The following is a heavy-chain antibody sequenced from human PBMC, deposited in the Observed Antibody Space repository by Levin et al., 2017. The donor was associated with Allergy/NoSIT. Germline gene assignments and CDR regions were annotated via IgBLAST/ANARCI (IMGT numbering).Heavy chain of an antibody. CDR1: GFSFSSYW. V-gene: IGHV3-74*01. CDR2: IKSGGSAT. Sequence: QPGESLKISCAASGFSFSSYWMHWVRQGPGKGLVWVSLIKSGGSATVYADSVKGRFTISRDNAKNTLYLQMNGLRDEDTAVYYCVREGLLVTPDGMDVWGQGTTVTVSS. J-gene: IGHJ6*02. D-gene: IGHD2-21*02. CDR3: VREGLLVTPDGMDV.